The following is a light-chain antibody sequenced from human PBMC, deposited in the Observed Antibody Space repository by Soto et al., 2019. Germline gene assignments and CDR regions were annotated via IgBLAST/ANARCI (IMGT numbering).Light chain of an antibody. J-gene: IGKJ1*01. CDR1: QSVNRT. V-gene: IGKV3D-15*01. Sequence: EIVLTQPPATLVLPPGDRATLSCRPSQSVNRTYLVWYQEKPGQAPRRLIYDAYNRATGIQARFSGRGSGTEFTLTISSLQSVDFAVYYCKQYDKWPQTFGQGTKVDIK. CDR3: KQYDKWPQT. CDR2: DAY.